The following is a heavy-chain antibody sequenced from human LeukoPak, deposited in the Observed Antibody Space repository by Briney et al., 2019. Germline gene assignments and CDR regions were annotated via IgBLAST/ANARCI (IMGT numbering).Heavy chain of an antibody. J-gene: IGHJ3*02. CDR2: ISGSGGST. Sequence: GGSLRLSCAASGFTFSSYAMSWVRQAPGKGLEWVSAISGSGGSTYYADSVKGRFTISRDNSKNTLYLQMNSLRAEDTAVYYCARAKRPEDAFDIWGQGTMVTVSS. CDR3: ARAKRPEDAFDI. V-gene: IGHV3-23*01. CDR1: GFTFSSYA.